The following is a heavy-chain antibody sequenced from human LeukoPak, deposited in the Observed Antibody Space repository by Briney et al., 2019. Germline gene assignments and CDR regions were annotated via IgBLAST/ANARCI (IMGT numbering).Heavy chain of an antibody. D-gene: IGHD3-3*01. CDR2: IYYSGST. CDR3: ARLTYYDFWSGYHGGFDY. J-gene: IGHJ4*02. V-gene: IGHV4-39*01. CDR1: GGSISSYY. Sequence: SETLSLTCTVSGGSISSYYWSWIRQPPGKGLEWIGSIYYSGSTYYNPSLKSRVTISVDTSKNQFSLKLSSVTAADTAVYYCARLTYYDFWSGYHGGFDYWGQGTLVTVSS.